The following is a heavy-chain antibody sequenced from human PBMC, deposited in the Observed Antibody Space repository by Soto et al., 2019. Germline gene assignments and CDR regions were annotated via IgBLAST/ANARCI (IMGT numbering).Heavy chain of an antibody. V-gene: IGHV4-59*08. J-gene: IGHJ4*01. Sequence: SETLSLTCNVSGSPISSYYWSWFRQPPGQGLEWVGYIYYTGTTTYNPSLRSRVAISVDASKSQFSLDLRSVTAADTAVYYCARLGDYYQAFDYWGPGALVTVSS. CDR3: ARLGDYYQAFDY. CDR1: GSPISSYY. D-gene: IGHD3-22*01. CDR2: IYYTGTT.